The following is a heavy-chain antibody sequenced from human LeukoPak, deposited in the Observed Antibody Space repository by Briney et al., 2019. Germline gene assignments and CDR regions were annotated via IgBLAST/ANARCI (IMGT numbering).Heavy chain of an antibody. D-gene: IGHD3-22*01. Sequence: PGGSLRLTCAASGFTFSSYWMHWVRQAPGKGLVWVSRINSDSSSTSYADSVKGRFTISRDNSKNTLYLQMNSLRAEDTAVYYCAKGPDSSGYGYYYGMVVWGQGTTVTVSS. J-gene: IGHJ6*02. CDR1: GFTFSSYW. V-gene: IGHV3-74*01. CDR2: INSDSSST. CDR3: AKGPDSSGYGYYYGMVV.